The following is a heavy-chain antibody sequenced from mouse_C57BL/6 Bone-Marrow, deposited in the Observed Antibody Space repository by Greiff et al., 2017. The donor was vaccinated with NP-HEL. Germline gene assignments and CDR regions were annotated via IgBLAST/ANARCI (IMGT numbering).Heavy chain of an antibody. V-gene: IGHV1-63*01. CDR1: GYTFTNYW. CDR3: ARGGDDYGSSYDY. Sequence: VQLQESGAELVRPGTSVKMSCKASGYTFTNYWIGWAKQRPGHGLEWIGDIYPGGGYTNYNEKFKGKATLTAAKSSSTAYMQFSSLTSEDSAIYYCARGGDDYGSSYDYWGEGTTLTVSS. J-gene: IGHJ2*01. D-gene: IGHD1-1*01. CDR2: IYPGGGYT.